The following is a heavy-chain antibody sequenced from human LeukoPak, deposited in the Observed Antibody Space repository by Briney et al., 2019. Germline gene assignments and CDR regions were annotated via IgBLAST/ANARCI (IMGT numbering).Heavy chain of an antibody. D-gene: IGHD2-15*01. Sequence: SETLSLTCTVSGGSISSYYWSWIRQPPWKGLEWIGYTYYSGSTYYNPSLKSRVTISVDTSKNQFSLKLSSVTAADTAVYYCARAERIFPYFDYWGQGTLVTVSS. CDR2: TYYSGST. V-gene: IGHV4-30-4*01. J-gene: IGHJ4*02. CDR3: ARAERIFPYFDY. CDR1: GGSISSYY.